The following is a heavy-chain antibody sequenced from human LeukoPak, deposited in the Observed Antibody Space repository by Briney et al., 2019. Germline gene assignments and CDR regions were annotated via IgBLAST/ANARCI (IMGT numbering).Heavy chain of an antibody. D-gene: IGHD6-13*01. CDR2: INSDGSST. V-gene: IGHV3-74*01. J-gene: IGHJ6*02. CDR3: ARGSSWSSYYYYGMDV. CDR1: GFTFSSYW. Sequence: PGGSMRLSCAASGFTFSSYWMHWVRQAPGKGLVWVSRINSDGSSTRYADSVKGRFTISRDNAKNSLYLQMNSLRAEDTAVYYCARGSSWSSYYYYGMDVWGQGTTVTVSS.